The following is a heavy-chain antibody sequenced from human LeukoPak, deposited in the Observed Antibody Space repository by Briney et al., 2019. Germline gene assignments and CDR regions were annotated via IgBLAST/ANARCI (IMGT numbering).Heavy chain of an antibody. CDR2: VYYSGST. CDR3: ARRTSCYQEIRCQMDV. CDR1: SGSIGSSSNY. Sequence: PSETLSLTCPVYSGSIGSSSNYWGWIRQAPGKGLEWIANVYYSGSTYYNPSLKSRVTISVYTSKNQFSLKLSSVTAADTAVYYCARRTSCYQEIRCQMDVWGKGTTVTVSS. V-gene: IGHV4-39*01. D-gene: IGHD2-2*01. J-gene: IGHJ6*04.